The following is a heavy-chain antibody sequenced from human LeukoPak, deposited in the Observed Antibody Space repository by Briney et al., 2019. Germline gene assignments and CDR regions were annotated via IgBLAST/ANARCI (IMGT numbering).Heavy chain of an antibody. CDR3: AKAVCSSTSCDYAFDI. J-gene: IGHJ3*02. Sequence: GGSLRLSCAASGFTFSSYAMSWVRQAPGKGLEWVSTISGSGGSTYHADSAKGRFTISRDNFESTLYLQMNSLRAEDTAVYYCAKAVCSSTSCDYAFDIWGQGTMVTVSS. V-gene: IGHV3-23*01. D-gene: IGHD2-2*01. CDR1: GFTFSSYA. CDR2: ISGSGGST.